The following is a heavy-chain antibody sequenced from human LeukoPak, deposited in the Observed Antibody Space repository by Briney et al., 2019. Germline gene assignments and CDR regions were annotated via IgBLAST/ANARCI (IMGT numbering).Heavy chain of an antibody. J-gene: IGHJ4*02. V-gene: IGHV3-23*01. CDR3: AKSRGSGTGSYFDY. CDR2: ISGSGGST. CDR1: GFTFSSYG. Sequence: GGSLRLSCAASGFTFSSYGMSWVRQAPGKGLEWVSAISGSGGSTYYADSVKGRFTISRDNSKNTLYLQMNSLRAEDTAVYYCAKSRGSGTGSYFDYWGQGTLVTASS. D-gene: IGHD2-15*01.